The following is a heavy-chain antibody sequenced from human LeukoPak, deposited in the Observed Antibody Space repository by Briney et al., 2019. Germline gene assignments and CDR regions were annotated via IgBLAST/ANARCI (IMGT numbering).Heavy chain of an antibody. V-gene: IGHV1-8*01. CDR3: GRGRWERVGNYSNYYVRDV. CDR2: MNPNSGNT. CDR1: GYTFTSYD. J-gene: IGHJ6*02. D-gene: IGHD1-26*01. Sequence: GESLKISCKASGYTFTSYDINWVRQATGQGLEWMGWMNPNSGNTGYAQKFQGRVTMTRNTSISTAYMELSSLRSGDTAVYYWGRGRWERVGNYSNYYVRDVGAKGP.